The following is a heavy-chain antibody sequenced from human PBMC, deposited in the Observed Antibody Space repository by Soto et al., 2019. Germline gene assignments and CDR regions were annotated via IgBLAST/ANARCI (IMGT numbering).Heavy chain of an antibody. J-gene: IGHJ6*02. CDR2: ISDTGSG. D-gene: IGHD5-12*01. CDR1: GGSVISGSYY. Sequence: QVQLQESGPGLVKPSETLSLTCTVSGGSVISGSYYWSWIRQPPGKGLEWVGCISDTGSGDYNPSLKSRVPISVRTSRRQFPLRLNSVTAADTAVYYCARAHSGYDPLGMDVWGQGTTVTVSS. V-gene: IGHV4-61*01. CDR3: ARAHSGYDPLGMDV.